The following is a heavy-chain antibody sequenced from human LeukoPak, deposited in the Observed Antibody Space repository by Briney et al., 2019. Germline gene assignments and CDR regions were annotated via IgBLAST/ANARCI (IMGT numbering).Heavy chain of an antibody. D-gene: IGHD2-2*01. CDR1: GYTFTDYY. CDR2: INPNSGGT. V-gene: IGHV1-2*04. J-gene: IGHJ4*02. CDR3: ARANFLYCTSTSCLFDY. Sequence: GASVKVSCKASGYTFTDYYMHWVRLAPGQGLEWMGWINPNSGGTNYVQKFQGWVTMTRDTSISTAYMELSRLTSDDTAVYYCARANFLYCTSTSCLFDYWGQGTLVTVSS.